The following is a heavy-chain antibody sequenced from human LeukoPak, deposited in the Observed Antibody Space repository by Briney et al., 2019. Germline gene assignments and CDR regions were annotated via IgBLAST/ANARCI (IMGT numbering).Heavy chain of an antibody. CDR3: ARDIATVQHQD. D-gene: IGHD1-1*01. CDR2: ISGYNGKT. CDR1: GYTFTNCS. J-gene: IGHJ4*02. Sequence: ASVTVSFKTSGYTFTNCSISWVRQAPGPGLEWMGWISGYNGKTNYVQKFRGRVAITADTSTSTVYMELRSLRSDDSAVYYCARDIATVQHQDWGQGTLATVSS. V-gene: IGHV1-18*01.